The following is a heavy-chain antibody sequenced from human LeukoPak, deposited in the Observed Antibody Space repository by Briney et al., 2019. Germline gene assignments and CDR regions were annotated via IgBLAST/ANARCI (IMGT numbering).Heavy chain of an antibody. J-gene: IGHJ4*02. V-gene: IGHV4-59*01. CDR2: IYSSVST. CDR1: GGSISNYY. CDR3: ARGATSLSYFDS. Sequence: SETLSLTCTVSGGSISNYYWSWIRQPPGKGLEWIGYIYSSVSTNYNPSLKSRVTISVDTSKNRFSPKLSSVTAADTAVYYCARGATSLSYFDSRGQGTLVTVSS. D-gene: IGHD2/OR15-2a*01.